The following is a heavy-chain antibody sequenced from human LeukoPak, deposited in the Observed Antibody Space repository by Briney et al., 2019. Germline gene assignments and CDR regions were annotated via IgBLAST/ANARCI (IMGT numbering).Heavy chain of an antibody. D-gene: IGHD3-22*01. Sequence: GESLKISCKGSGYTFTDYWIGWVRQMPGKGLEWMGIVYPDDSDTRYSPSFQGQVTISADKSVRTAYLQWSSLKASDTAMYYCARPNITSYYDSRGYDAFDVWGQGTMVTVSS. CDR2: VYPDDSDT. V-gene: IGHV5-51*01. CDR1: GYTFTDYW. J-gene: IGHJ3*01. CDR3: ARPNITSYYDSRGYDAFDV.